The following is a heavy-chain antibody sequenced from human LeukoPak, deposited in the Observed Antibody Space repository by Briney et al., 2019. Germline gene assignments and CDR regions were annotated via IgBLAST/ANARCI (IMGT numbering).Heavy chain of an antibody. V-gene: IGHV4-39*07. CDR2: IYYSGST. Sequence: SETLSLTCTVSGGSISGYYWGWIRQPPGKGLEWIGSIYYSGSTYYNPSLKSRVTISVDTSKNQFSLKLSSVTAADTPVYYCARGQDYDTLDYWGQGTLVTVSS. J-gene: IGHJ4*02. CDR1: GGSISGYY. D-gene: IGHD3-22*01. CDR3: ARGQDYDTLDY.